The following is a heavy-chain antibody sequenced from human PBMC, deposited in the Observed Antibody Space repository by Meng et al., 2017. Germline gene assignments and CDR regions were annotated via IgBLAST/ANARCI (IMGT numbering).Heavy chain of an antibody. Sequence: SETLSLTYTVSGGSISSGGYYWSWIRQHPGKGLEWFGYIYYSGSTYYNPSLKSLVTLSVDTSKNQFTLKLSSVTTADTAVYYCARGKLRRYYYGMDVWGQGTTVTVSS. D-gene: IGHD3-3*01. CDR3: ARGKLRRYYYGMDV. CDR2: IYYSGST. J-gene: IGHJ6*02. CDR1: GGSISSGGYY. V-gene: IGHV4-31*01.